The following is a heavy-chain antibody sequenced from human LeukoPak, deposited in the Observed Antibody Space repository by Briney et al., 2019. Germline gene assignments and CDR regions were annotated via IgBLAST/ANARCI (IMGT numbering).Heavy chain of an antibody. J-gene: IGHJ4*02. D-gene: IGHD2-15*01. CDR2: IYPGGSDT. Sequence: GQSLKISCQGSGYSFTNSWIGWVRQMPGNGLGWMGIIYPGGSDTRYSPSIQGQPTTQTHKSINPTYLQWSSLKASDTAMYYCARHVDCSGGTCSLDYWGQGTLVTVSS. CDR3: ARHVDCSGGTCSLDY. CDR1: GYSFTNSW. V-gene: IGHV5-51*01.